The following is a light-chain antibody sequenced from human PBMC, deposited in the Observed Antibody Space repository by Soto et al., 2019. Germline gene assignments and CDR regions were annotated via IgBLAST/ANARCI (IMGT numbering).Light chain of an antibody. J-gene: IGKJ4*01. CDR1: QDINSY. V-gene: IGKV1D-16*01. CDR2: AAS. CDR3: QQYNIYPLT. Sequence: DVQMTQSPSSLSASVGDRVTITCRASQDINSYLAWYQQKPGNAPKSLIYAASSLQTGVPSRFSGSESGTDFTLTISNLQPDDSATYCCQQYNIYPLTFGGGTKVEI.